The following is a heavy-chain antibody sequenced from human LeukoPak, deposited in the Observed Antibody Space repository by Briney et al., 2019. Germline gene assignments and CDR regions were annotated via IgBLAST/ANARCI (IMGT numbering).Heavy chain of an antibody. D-gene: IGHD3-16*02. J-gene: IGHJ4*02. V-gene: IGHV1-24*01. CDR2: FDPEDGET. Sequence: ASVKVSCKVSGYTLTELSMHWVRQAPGKGLEWMGGFDPEDGETIYAQKFQGRVTMTEDTSADTAYMELSSLRSEDTAVYYCATVDDYVWGSYRTFDYWGQGTLVTVSS. CDR1: GYTLTELS. CDR3: ATVDDYVWGSYRTFDY.